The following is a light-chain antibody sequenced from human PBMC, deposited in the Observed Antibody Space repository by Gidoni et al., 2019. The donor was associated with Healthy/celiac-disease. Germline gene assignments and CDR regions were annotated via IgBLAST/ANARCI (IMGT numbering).Light chain of an antibody. CDR1: QSVSSSY. J-gene: IGKJ2*01. CDR3: QQYGSSPPAT. V-gene: IGKV3-20*01. Sequence: ELVLSHSPGTLSLSPGERATLSCMASQSVSSSYLAWYQQKPRQAPRHLIYRAASRATGIPDRFSGSGSGTDFTLTISRREPEDFAVYYCQQYGSSPPATFGQGTKLEIK. CDR2: RAA.